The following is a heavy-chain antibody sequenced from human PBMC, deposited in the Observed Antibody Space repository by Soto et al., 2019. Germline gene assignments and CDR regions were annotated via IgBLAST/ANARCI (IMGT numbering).Heavy chain of an antibody. V-gene: IGHV1-69*13. D-gene: IGHD6-6*01. CDR2: IIPIFGTA. CDR1: GGTFSSYA. Sequence: ASVKVSCKASGGTFSSYAISWVRQAPGQGLEWMGGIIPIFGTANYAQKFQGRVTITADESTSTAYMELSSLRSEDTAVYYCARGSVAARTVLPFAYWGQGSLVTVSS. J-gene: IGHJ4*02. CDR3: ARGSVAARTVLPFAY.